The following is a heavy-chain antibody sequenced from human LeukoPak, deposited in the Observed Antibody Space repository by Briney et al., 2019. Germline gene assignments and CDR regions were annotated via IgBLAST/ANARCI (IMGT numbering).Heavy chain of an antibody. V-gene: IGHV3-9*01. CDR2: ISWNGGSI. CDR3: GKETQMIRRVTYFDY. CDR1: EFTFGDYA. D-gene: IGHD3-16*01. Sequence: GGSLRLSCVASEFTFGDYAMYWVRQAPGKGLEWVSGISWNGGSICYADSVKGRFTISRDNAKNSLYLQMNSLGAEDTALYYCGKETQMIRRVTYFDYWGQGTLVTVSS. J-gene: IGHJ4*02.